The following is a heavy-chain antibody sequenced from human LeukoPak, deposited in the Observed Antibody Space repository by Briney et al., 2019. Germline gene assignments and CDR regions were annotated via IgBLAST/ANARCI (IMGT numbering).Heavy chain of an antibody. V-gene: IGHV3-48*02. Sequence: GGSLSLPCATSGFTFSDYSMNWVRQAPGKGLEWVSYISGNSVIYYADSVRGRFTISRDNAKNSLYLQMNSLRDEDTAVYYCAREGYYGAFDIWGQGTMVTVSS. CDR2: ISGNSVI. J-gene: IGHJ3*02. D-gene: IGHD3-10*01. CDR1: GFTFSDYS. CDR3: AREGYYGAFDI.